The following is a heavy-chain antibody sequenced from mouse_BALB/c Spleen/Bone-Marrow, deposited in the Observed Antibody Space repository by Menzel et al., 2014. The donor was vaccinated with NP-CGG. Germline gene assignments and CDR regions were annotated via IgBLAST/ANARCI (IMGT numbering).Heavy chain of an antibody. Sequence: DVKLVESGPELVKPGSSVKMSCKTSGYSFTDYTIHWVKQSHGKSLEWIGGFNPNNGGTNYNQKFKDKATLTVDKSSRTAYMEFRSLTFEDSAVYYCARAGWYDYWGQGTTLTVSS. CDR1: GYSFTDYT. D-gene: IGHD1-1*02. CDR3: ARAGWYDY. J-gene: IGHJ2*01. CDR2: FNPNNGGT. V-gene: IGHV1-22*01.